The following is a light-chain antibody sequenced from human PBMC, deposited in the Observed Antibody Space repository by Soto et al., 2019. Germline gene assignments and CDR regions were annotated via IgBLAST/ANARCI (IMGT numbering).Light chain of an antibody. CDR1: QSISSW. V-gene: IGKV1-5*01. CDR3: QQSYSGWS. Sequence: DIQMTQSPSTLSASVGDRVTITCRASQSISSWLAWYQQKPGKAPKLLIYDASSLESGVPSRFSGSGSGTDFTLTISSLQPEDFATYYCQQSYSGWSFGQGTKVDIK. J-gene: IGKJ1*01. CDR2: DAS.